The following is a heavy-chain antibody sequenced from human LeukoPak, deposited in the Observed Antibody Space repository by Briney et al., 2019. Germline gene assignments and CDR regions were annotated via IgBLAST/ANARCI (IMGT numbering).Heavy chain of an antibody. CDR1: GYAFTSYD. V-gene: IGHV1-8*01. CDR3: ARVGDCSSTSCYWNYYYYYYMDL. J-gene: IGHJ6*03. CDR2: MNPNSGNT. Sequence: ASVKFSFKASGYAFTSYDINWVRPATGRGREWMGWMNPNSGNTGYAQKFQGRVPMTRNTSISTAYMELSSLRSEDTAVYYCARVGDCSSTSCYWNYYYYYYMDLWGKGTTVTVSS. D-gene: IGHD2-2*01.